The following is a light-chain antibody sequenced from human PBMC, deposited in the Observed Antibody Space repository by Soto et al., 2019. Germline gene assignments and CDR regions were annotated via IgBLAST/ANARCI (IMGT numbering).Light chain of an antibody. CDR3: QQLNSYVFA. CDR2: AAS. V-gene: IGKV1-9*01. J-gene: IGKJ3*01. Sequence: DIQLTQSPSFLSASVGDRVTITCRASQDVSRYLAWYQQKPGKAPNLLIYAASTLRSGVPSRFSGSGSETEFTLTISSLQPEDFATDYCQQLNSYVFAFGPGTQVDIK. CDR1: QDVSRY.